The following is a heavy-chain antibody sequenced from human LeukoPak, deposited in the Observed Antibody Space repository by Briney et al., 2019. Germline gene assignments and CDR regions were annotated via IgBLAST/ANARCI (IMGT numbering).Heavy chain of an antibody. CDR1: GFTFDDYA. CDR2: ISWNSGSI. J-gene: IGHJ5*02. Sequence: GGSLRLSCAASGFTFDDYAMHWVPQAPGKGLEWLSGISWNSGSIGYADSVKGRFTISRDNAKNSLYLQMNSLRAEDTALYYCAKDLYGSGSSNWFDPWGQGTLVTVSS. CDR3: AKDLYGSGSSNWFDP. D-gene: IGHD3-10*01. V-gene: IGHV3-9*01.